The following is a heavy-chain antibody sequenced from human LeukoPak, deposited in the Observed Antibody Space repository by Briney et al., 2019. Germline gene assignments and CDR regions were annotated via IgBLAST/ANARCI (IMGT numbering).Heavy chain of an antibody. J-gene: IGHJ3*02. V-gene: IGHV4-59*10. D-gene: IGHD1-26*01. CDR3: ASSLGSSWGIAFDI. Sequence: SETLSLTCAVYGGSISSYYWSWIRQPAGKGLEWIGRIYTSGNTNYNPSLKSRVTMSVDTSKNQFSLKLSSVTAADTAVYYCASSLGSSWGIAFDIWGQGTMVTVSS. CDR1: GGSISSYY. CDR2: IYTSGNT.